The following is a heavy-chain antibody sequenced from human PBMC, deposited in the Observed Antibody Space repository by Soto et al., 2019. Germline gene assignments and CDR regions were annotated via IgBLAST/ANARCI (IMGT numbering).Heavy chain of an antibody. Sequence: EVQLVESGGGLVQPGGSLRLSCAASGFSFSNSWMYWVRQAPGKGLVWVSRINEDGSMTSHADSVRGRFTISRDNAKXXXXXXXXXXXXXXTAVYYCVTGFRWGQGTLVTVSS. J-gene: IGHJ4*02. CDR3: VTGFR. CDR2: INEDGSMT. CDR1: GFSFSNSW. D-gene: IGHD3-10*02. V-gene: IGHV3-74*01.